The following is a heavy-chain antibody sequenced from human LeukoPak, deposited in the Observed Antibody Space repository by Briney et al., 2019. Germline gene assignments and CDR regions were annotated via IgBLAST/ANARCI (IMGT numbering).Heavy chain of an antibody. CDR3: AYKPQGSGPAF. D-gene: IGHD6-19*01. CDR2: INHSGST. J-gene: IGHJ4*02. CDR1: GGSFSGYY. Sequence: SETLSLTCAVYGGSFSGYYWSWIRQPAGKGLEWIGEINHSGSTNYNPSLKSRVTISVDTSKNQFSLKLSSVTAADTAVYYCAYKPQGSGPAFWGQGTLVTVSS. V-gene: IGHV4-34*01.